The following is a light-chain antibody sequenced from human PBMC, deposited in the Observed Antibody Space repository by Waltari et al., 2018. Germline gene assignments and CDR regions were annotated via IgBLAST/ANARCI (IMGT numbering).Light chain of an antibody. Sequence: QSVLTQPPSASGTPGQRVTTSCSGSSSNTGSNTVNWYQQLPGTAPKPLIYSNNQRPSGVPDRFSGSKSGTSASLAISGLQSEDEADYYCAAWDDSLSVVFGGGTKLTVL. J-gene: IGLJ2*01. CDR1: SSNTGSNT. CDR3: AAWDDSLSVV. V-gene: IGLV1-44*01. CDR2: SNN.